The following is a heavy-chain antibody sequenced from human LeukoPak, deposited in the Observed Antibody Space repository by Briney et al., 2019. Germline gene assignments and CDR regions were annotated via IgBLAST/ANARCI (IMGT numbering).Heavy chain of an antibody. CDR1: GYTFSSYS. D-gene: IGHD3-9*01. J-gene: IGHJ3*02. V-gene: IGHV3-21*01. Sequence: GGSLRLSCAASGYTFSSYSMNWVRQAPGKGLGWVSSISSSSIYIYYADSVKGRFTISRDNAKNSLYLQMNSLRGEDTAVYYCARVKDILTGFDAFNIWGQGTMVTVSS. CDR3: ARVKDILTGFDAFNI. CDR2: ISSSSIYI.